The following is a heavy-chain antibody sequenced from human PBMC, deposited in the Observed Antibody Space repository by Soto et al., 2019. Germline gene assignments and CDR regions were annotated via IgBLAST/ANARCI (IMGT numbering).Heavy chain of an antibody. D-gene: IGHD1-26*01. CDR3: AKDPRREYYYYGMDV. V-gene: IGHV3-30*18. CDR1: GFTFSSYG. J-gene: IGHJ6*01. CDR2: ISYDGSNK. Sequence: QVQLVESGGGVVQPGRSLRLSCAASGFTFSSYGMHWVRQAPGKGLEWVAVISYDGSNKYYADSVKGRFTISRDNSKNTLYLQMNSLRAEDTAVYYCAKDPRREYYYYGMDVW.